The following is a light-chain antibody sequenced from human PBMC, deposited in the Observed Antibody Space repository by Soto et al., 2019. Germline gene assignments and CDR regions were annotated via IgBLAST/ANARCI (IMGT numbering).Light chain of an antibody. CDR3: QQYGTSPFT. J-gene: IGKJ5*01. V-gene: IGKV3-20*01. CDR1: QSVSSY. CDR2: TAS. Sequence: EIVLTQSPATLSLSPGESGTLSCRASQSVSSYLAWYQQNPGQAPRLLIHTASSRATGIPDRFSGSGYGTDFTLTISGLEPEDFAVYHCQQYGTSPFTFGQGTRLEIK.